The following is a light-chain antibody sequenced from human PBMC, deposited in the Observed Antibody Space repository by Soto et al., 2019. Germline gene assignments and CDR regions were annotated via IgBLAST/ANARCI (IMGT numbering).Light chain of an antibody. CDR1: SSNIGSDY. J-gene: IGLJ2*01. CDR2: RNN. V-gene: IGLV1-47*01. CDR3: ATWDNSLSGPV. Sequence: QLVLTQPPSASGTPGQRVTISCSGSSSNIGSDYVYWYQQLPGTAPRLLIYRNNQRPSGVPDRFSGSKSGASASLAISGLRSGDEADYYCATWDNSLSGPVFGGGTKVTVL.